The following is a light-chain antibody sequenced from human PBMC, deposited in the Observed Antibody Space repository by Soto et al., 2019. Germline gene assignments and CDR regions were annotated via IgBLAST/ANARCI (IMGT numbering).Light chain of an antibody. CDR1: QDINSW. Sequence: DFQMTQSPSSVSASVGDRVTITCRASQDINSWLAWYQQKPGEAPKLLIYAASSLQSGVPSRFSGSGSGPDFTLTISSLQPADFATYYCQQANSFPFTFSPGTKVDIK. CDR2: AAS. J-gene: IGKJ3*01. CDR3: QQANSFPFT. V-gene: IGKV1-12*01.